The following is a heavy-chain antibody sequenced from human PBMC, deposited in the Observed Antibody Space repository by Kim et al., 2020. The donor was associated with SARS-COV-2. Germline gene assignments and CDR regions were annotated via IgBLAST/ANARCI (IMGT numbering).Heavy chain of an antibody. D-gene: IGHD3-22*01. J-gene: IGHJ4*02. CDR3: ARVRDYYDSSGYYYGLIFDY. V-gene: IGHV4-59*01. Sequence: RVTISVDTSKNQFSLKLSSVTAADTAVYYCARVRDYYDSSGYYYGLIFDYWGQGTLVTVSS.